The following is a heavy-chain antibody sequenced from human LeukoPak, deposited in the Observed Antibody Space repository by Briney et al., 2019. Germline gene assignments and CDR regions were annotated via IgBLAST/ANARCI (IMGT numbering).Heavy chain of an antibody. Sequence: GGSLRLSCAASGFTFSSYWMHWVRQAPGKGLVWVSRINTDGSSTSYADSVKGRFTISRDNAKNTLYLQMSSLRAEDTAVYYCAREGKDIVVVPAAIPGYNWFDPWGQGTLVTVSS. V-gene: IGHV3-74*01. J-gene: IGHJ5*02. CDR1: GFTFSSYW. CDR2: INTDGSST. CDR3: AREGKDIVVVPAAIPGYNWFDP. D-gene: IGHD2-2*02.